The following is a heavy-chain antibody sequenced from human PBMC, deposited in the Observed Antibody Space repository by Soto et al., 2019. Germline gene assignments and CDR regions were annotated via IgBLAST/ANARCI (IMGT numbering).Heavy chain of an antibody. D-gene: IGHD6-13*01. J-gene: IGHJ4*02. Sequence: QVQLVQSGAEVKKPGASVKVSCKASGYIFTNYYIHWVRQAPGQGLEWMAIINPLPTSGSTNYAQKFQXRVTVXRDTXTSTVYLELSSLRSDDTAVYYCARDLAAAAYWGQGTLVTVSS. V-gene: IGHV1-46*01. CDR2: INPLPTSGST. CDR1: GYIFTNYY. CDR3: ARDLAAAAY.